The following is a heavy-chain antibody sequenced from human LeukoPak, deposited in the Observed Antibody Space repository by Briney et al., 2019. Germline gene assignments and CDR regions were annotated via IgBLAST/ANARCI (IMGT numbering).Heavy chain of an antibody. Sequence: GGSLRLSCAASGFTFSSYAMSWVRQAPGKGLKWVSAISGSGGSTYYADSVKGRFTISRDNSKNTLYLQMNSLRAEDTAVYYCAKSSKNLIFGVVIANWFDPWGQGTLVTVSS. V-gene: IGHV3-23*01. CDR2: ISGSGGST. CDR3: AKSSKNLIFGVVIANWFDP. CDR1: GFTFSSYA. D-gene: IGHD3-3*01. J-gene: IGHJ5*02.